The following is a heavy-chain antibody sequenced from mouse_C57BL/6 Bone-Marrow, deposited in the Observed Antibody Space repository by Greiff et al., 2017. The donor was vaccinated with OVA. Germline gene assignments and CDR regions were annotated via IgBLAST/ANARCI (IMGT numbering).Heavy chain of an antibody. D-gene: IGHD1-1*01. CDR2: FHPYNDDT. CDR3: ARRGLLRGGAWFAY. Sequence: VQLQQSGAELVKPGASVKMSCKASGYTFTTYPIEWMKQNHGKSLEWIGNFHPYNDDTKYNEKFKGKATLTVDKSSSTVYLALSRLTSDDSAVYYCARRGLLRGGAWFAYWGQGTLVTVSA. J-gene: IGHJ3*01. V-gene: IGHV1-47*01. CDR1: GYTFTTYP.